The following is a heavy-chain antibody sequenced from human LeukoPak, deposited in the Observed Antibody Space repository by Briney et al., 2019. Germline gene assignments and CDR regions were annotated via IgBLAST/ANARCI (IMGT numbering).Heavy chain of an antibody. J-gene: IGHJ4*02. V-gene: IGHV3-21*01. CDR3: ARGAVGASYYFDY. Sequence: PGGSLRLSCAASGFTFSSYSMNWVRQAPGKGLEWVSSIRSSSSYIYYAASVKGRITIPRDNAKNSLYLQMNSLRAEDTAVYYCARGAVGASYYFDYWGQGTLVTVSS. D-gene: IGHD1-26*01. CDR2: IRSSSSYI. CDR1: GFTFSSYS.